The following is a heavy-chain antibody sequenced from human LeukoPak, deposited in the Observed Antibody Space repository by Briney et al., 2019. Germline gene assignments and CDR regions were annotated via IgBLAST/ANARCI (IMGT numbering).Heavy chain of an antibody. D-gene: IGHD6-13*01. CDR2: INPSSGGT. Sequence: GASVKVSCKASGYTFTGYYMHWVRQAPGQGLEWMGRINPSSGGTNYAQKFQGRVTMTRDTSISTAYMELSRLRSDDTAVYYCAREDSSSSYDYWGQGTLVTVSS. V-gene: IGHV1-2*06. J-gene: IGHJ4*02. CDR3: AREDSSSSYDY. CDR1: GYTFTGYY.